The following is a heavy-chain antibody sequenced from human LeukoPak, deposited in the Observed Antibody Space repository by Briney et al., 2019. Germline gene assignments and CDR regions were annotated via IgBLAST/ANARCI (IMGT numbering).Heavy chain of an antibody. J-gene: IGHJ3*02. CDR1: GYTFTTYW. D-gene: IGHD5-24*01. CDR2: IYPGVSET. Sequence: GESLKISCKGSGYTFTTYWIAWVRQMPGEGLEWMGIIYPGVSETRYSPSFQGQVPISADKSITTAYLQWGSLKASDTAMYYCTRSPRDGYHDAFDIWGQGTMVTVFS. V-gene: IGHV5-51*01. CDR3: TRSPRDGYHDAFDI.